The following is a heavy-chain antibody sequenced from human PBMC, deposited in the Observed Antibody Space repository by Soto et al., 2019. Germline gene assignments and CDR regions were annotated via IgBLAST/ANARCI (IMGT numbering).Heavy chain of an antibody. CDR1: GGSISSTNW. V-gene: IGHV4-4*02. Sequence: SETLSLTCAVSGGSISSTNWWSWVSQPPGKGLEWIGEIFHSGSTNYNPSLQSRVTMSVDKSKNQFSLKLSSVTAADTAVYYCTRENPGIALWGQGTLVTVSS. D-gene: IGHD6-13*01. CDR2: IFHSGST. J-gene: IGHJ1*01. CDR3: TRENPGIAL.